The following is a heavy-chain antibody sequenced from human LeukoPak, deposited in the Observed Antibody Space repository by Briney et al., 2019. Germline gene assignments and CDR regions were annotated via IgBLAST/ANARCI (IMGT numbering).Heavy chain of an antibody. CDR1: GGSISNYY. CDR3: ARALGYSSGWGVDY. J-gene: IGHJ4*02. CDR2: SYNSGST. Sequence: SETLSLTCTVSGGSISNYYWSWIRQPPGKGLEYIGYSYNSGSTYYNPSPKSRVIMSQDTSKNQFSLNLSSVTAADTAVYYCARALGYSSGWGVDYWGQGILVTVSS. V-gene: IGHV4-59*01. D-gene: IGHD6-19*01.